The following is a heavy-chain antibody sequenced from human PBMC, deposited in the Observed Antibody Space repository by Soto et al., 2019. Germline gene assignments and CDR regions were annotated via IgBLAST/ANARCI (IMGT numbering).Heavy chain of an antibody. CDR3: ARDRPFLGDIVVVVAANGWFDP. J-gene: IGHJ5*02. V-gene: IGHV1-18*01. CDR2: ISAYNGNT. CDR1: GYTFTSYG. Sequence: ASVKVSCKASGYTFTSYGISWVRQAPGQGLEWMGWISAYNGNTNYAQKLQGRVTMTTDTSTSTAYMELRSLRSDDTAVYYCARDRPFLGDIVVVVAANGWFDPWGQGTLVTVSS. D-gene: IGHD2-15*01.